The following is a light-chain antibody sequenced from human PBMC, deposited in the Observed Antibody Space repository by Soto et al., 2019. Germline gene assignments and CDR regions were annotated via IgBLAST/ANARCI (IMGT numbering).Light chain of an antibody. V-gene: IGLV2-14*01. CDR3: SSYTSRTTLV. Sequence: QSVLTQPASVSGSPGQSITISCTGTNSDVGGYNYVSWYQQHPGKAPKLLIYEVSNRPSGVSNRFTASKSGNTASLSISGLQAEDEADYYCSSYTSRTTLVFGGGTKLTVL. CDR1: NSDVGGYNY. CDR2: EVS. J-gene: IGLJ2*01.